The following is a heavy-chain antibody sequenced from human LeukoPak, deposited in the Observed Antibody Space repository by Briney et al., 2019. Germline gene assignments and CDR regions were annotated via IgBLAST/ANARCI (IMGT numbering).Heavy chain of an antibody. CDR1: GGTFSSYA. J-gene: IGHJ6*02. CDR3: AGDGYCSSTSCYTADCYGMDV. CDR2: IIPILGIA. Sequence: ASVKVSCKASGGTFSSYAISWVRQAPGQGLEWMGRIIPILGIANYAQKFQGRVTITADKSTSTAYMELSSPRSEDTAVYYCAGDGYCSSTSCYTADCYGMDVWGQGTTVTVSS. D-gene: IGHD2-2*01. V-gene: IGHV1-69*04.